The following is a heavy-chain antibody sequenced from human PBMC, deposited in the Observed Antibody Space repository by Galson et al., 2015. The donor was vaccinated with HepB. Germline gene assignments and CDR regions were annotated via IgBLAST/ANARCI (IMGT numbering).Heavy chain of an antibody. CDR2: ITGSGGST. Sequence: SLRLSCAASGFSFRSYAMNWVRQTPGKGLEWVSGITGSGGSTYYADSVKGRFTISRDNSKNTLFLQMNSLRAEDTAVYYCAREGKYSYGEDYWGPGTLVTVSS. J-gene: IGHJ4*02. CDR3: AREGKYSYGEDY. CDR1: GFSFRSYA. D-gene: IGHD5-18*01. V-gene: IGHV3-23*01.